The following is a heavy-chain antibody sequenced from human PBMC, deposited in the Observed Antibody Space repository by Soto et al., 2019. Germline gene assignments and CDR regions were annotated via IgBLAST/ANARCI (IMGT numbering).Heavy chain of an antibody. J-gene: IGHJ5*02. CDR3: AGDDGDSYHDSSGSLGNWFDP. CDR2: INAGNGNT. D-gene: IGHD3-22*01. CDR1: GYTFTSYA. V-gene: IGHV1-3*01. Sequence: GASVKVSCKASGYTFTSYAMHWVRQAPGQRLEWMGWINAGNGNTKYSQKFQGRVTITRDTSASTAYMELSSLRSEDTAVYYCAGDDGDSYHDSSGSLGNWFDPWGQGTLVTVSP.